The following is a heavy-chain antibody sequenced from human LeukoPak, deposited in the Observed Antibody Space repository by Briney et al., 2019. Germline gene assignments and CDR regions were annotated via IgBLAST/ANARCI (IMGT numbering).Heavy chain of an antibody. D-gene: IGHD3-3*02. CDR3: ATGGTYYHENTSYRTFDH. Sequence: ASVKVSCTVSGYTLAELSIHWVRLAPGKGLEWMGGFDPEDGETVYAQKFQGRVFMTEDTSTDTANMELSSLTSEDTAVYFCATGGTYYHENTSYRTFDHWGQGTLLTVSS. V-gene: IGHV1-24*01. CDR2: FDPEDGET. J-gene: IGHJ4*02. CDR1: GYTLAELS.